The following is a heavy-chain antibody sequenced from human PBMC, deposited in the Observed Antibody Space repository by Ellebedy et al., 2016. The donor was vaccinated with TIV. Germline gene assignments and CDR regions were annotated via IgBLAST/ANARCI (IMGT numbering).Heavy chain of an antibody. CDR1: GFTFSSYS. CDR2: ISSSSSYI. Sequence: GESLKISXAASGFTFSSYSMNWVRQAPGKGLEWVSSISSSSSYIYYADSVKGRFTISRDNAKNSLYLQMNSLRAEDTAVYYCAREFWSSGYYLDAFDIWGQGTMVTVSS. CDR3: AREFWSSGYYLDAFDI. D-gene: IGHD3-22*01. J-gene: IGHJ3*02. V-gene: IGHV3-21*01.